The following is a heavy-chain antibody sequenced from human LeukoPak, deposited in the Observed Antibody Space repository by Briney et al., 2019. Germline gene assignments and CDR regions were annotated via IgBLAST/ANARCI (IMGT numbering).Heavy chain of an antibody. CDR2: IYSGGDT. Sequence: GGSLRLSCAASGLTVSGNYMRWVRQAPGKGLECVAVIYSGGDTYYADSVKGRFTISRDKSKNTLYLQLNSLRAEDTAVYYCARDWDDGRAERPAWGQGTLVTVSS. CDR1: GLTVSGNY. D-gene: IGHD3-22*01. V-gene: IGHV3-53*01. J-gene: IGHJ5*02. CDR3: ARDWDDGRAERPA.